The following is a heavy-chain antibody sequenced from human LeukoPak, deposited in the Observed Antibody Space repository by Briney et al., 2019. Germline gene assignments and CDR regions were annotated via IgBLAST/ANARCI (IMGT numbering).Heavy chain of an antibody. V-gene: IGHV3-7*01. D-gene: IGHD6-13*01. J-gene: IGHJ4*02. CDR3: ASSIAAAGTEGYFDY. CDR2: IKQDGSEK. CDR1: GFTFSSYW. Sequence: PGGSLRLSCAASGFTFSSYWMSWVRQAPGKGLEWVANIKQDGSEKYYVDSVKGRFTISRDNAKNSLYLQMNSLRAEDTAVYYCASSIAAAGTEGYFDYWGQGTLVTVPS.